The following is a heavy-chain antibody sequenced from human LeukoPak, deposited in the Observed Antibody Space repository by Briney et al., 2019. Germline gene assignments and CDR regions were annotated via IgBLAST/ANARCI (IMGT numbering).Heavy chain of an antibody. J-gene: IGHJ4*02. Sequence: ASVKVSCKASGYTFTGYYTHWVRQAPGQGLEWMGWINPNSGGTNYAQKFQGRVTMTRDTSISTAYMELSRLRSDDTAVYYCAREGYYDSSGYYGYWGQGTLVTVSS. CDR3: AREGYYDSSGYYGY. CDR2: INPNSGGT. V-gene: IGHV1-2*02. D-gene: IGHD3-22*01. CDR1: GYTFTGYY.